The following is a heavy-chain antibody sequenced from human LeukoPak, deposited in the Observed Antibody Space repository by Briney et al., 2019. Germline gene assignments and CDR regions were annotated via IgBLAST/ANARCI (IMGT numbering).Heavy chain of an antibody. Sequence: SETLSLTCTVSGGSISSYYWSWIRQPPGKGLEWIGEINHSGSTNYNPSLKSRVTISVDTSKNQFSLKLSSVTAADTAVYYCARTDCSSTSCYIDYWGQGTLVTVSS. CDR1: GGSISSYY. CDR3: ARTDCSSTSCYIDY. CDR2: INHSGST. D-gene: IGHD2-2*02. J-gene: IGHJ4*02. V-gene: IGHV4-34*01.